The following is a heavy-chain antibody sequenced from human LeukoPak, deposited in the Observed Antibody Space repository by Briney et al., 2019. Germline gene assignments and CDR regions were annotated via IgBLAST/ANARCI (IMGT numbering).Heavy chain of an antibody. CDR1: GFTFSSYW. J-gene: IGHJ3*02. V-gene: IGHV3-74*01. CDR2: INTDGSST. CDR3: ARDPSRDGYIGDAFDI. D-gene: IGHD5-24*01. Sequence: GGSLRLSCAASGFTFSSYWMHWVRQAPGKGLVWVSRINTDGSSTSYADSVKGRFTISRDNAKNTLYLQMNSLRAEDTAVYYCARDPSRDGYIGDAFDIWGQGAMVTVSS.